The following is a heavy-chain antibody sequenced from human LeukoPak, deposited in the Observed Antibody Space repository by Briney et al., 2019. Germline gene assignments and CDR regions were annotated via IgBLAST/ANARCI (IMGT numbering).Heavy chain of an antibody. CDR2: IRYDGSNK. V-gene: IGHV3-30*02. Sequence: GGSLRLSCAASGFTFSSYGMHWVRQAPGKGLEWVTFIRYDGSNKYYADSVKGRFTISRDNSKNTLYLQMNSLRAEDTAVYYCAKERDTAMVTIDYWGQGTLVTVSS. CDR3: AKERDTAMVTIDY. D-gene: IGHD5-18*01. CDR1: GFTFSSYG. J-gene: IGHJ4*02.